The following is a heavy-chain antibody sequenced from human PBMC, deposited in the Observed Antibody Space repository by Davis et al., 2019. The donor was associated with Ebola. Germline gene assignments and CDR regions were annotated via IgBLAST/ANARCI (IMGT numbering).Heavy chain of an antibody. Sequence: ETLSLTCTVSGGSISSYYWSWVRHAPGKGLEWASGISGSGGSTYYADSVKGRFSMSRDNSKNTVYLQMNSLRADDTAVYYCAKAANLYETSGYYGDWGQGTLVTVSS. CDR3: AKAANLYETSGYYGD. J-gene: IGHJ4*02. CDR2: ISGSGGST. V-gene: IGHV3-23*01. D-gene: IGHD3-22*01. CDR1: GGSISSYY.